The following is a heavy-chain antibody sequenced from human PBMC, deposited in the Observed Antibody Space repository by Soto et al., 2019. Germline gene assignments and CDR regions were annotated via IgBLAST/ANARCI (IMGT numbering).Heavy chain of an antibody. CDR1: GYTFTSYY. D-gene: IGHD3-10*01. CDR3: ARDQSITMVRGAWFDP. Sequence: GASVEVSCKESGYTFTSYYMHWVRQAPGQGLEWMGIINPSGGSTSYAQKFQGRVTMTRDTSTSTVYMELSSLRSEDTAVYYCARDQSITMVRGAWFDPWGQGTLVTVSS. J-gene: IGHJ5*02. CDR2: INPSGGST. V-gene: IGHV1-46*01.